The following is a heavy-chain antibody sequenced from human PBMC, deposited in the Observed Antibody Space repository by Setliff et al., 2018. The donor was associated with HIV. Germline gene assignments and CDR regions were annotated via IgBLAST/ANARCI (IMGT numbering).Heavy chain of an antibody. J-gene: IGHJ6*03. CDR2: IYGGGST. CDR1: GDSIGTYS. V-gene: IGHV4-4*09. CDR3: ARETYYYDNPQYYYYYMDV. Sequence: SETLSLTCAVSGDSIGTYSWHWIRQPPGKGLEWIGYIYGGGSTGYNPSLTSRVTMSADTPNNRFALKLSSVTAADTAVYYCARETYYYDNPQYYYYYMDVWGKGTTVTVSS. D-gene: IGHD3-22*01.